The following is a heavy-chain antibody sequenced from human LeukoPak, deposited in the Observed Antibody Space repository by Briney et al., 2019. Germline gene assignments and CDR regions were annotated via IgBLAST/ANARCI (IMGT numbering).Heavy chain of an antibody. CDR2: IYYSGST. CDR3: ARASVNYDLIWS. V-gene: IGHV4-39*07. D-gene: IGHD1-7*01. CDR1: GGSISSSSYY. Sequence: PSETLSLTCTVSGGSISSSSYYWGWIRQPPGKGLEWIGTIYYSGSTYYNPSLKSRVTISVDTSKNQFSLKLSSVTAADTAVYYCARASVNYDLIWSWGQGTLVTVSS. J-gene: IGHJ5*02.